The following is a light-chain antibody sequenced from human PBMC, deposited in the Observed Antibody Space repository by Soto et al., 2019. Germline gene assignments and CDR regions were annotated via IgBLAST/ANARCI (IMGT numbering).Light chain of an antibody. CDR2: EVS. V-gene: IGLV2-14*01. Sequence: QSALTQPASVSGSPGQSITISCTGTSSDVGAYGYVSWYQQHPGKAPKLMIYEVSYRPSGVSNRFSGSKSGNAASLTISGXXXXXXXXXYCSSYTTSSTVVFGGGTKL. CDR1: SSDVGAYGY. J-gene: IGLJ2*01. CDR3: SSYTTSSTVV.